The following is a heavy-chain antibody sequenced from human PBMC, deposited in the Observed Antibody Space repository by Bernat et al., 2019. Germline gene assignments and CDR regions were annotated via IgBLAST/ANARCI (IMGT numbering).Heavy chain of an antibody. D-gene: IGHD2-15*01. CDR2: ISGSGATP. J-gene: IGHJ4*02. V-gene: IGHV3-23*01. Sequence: EVQLLESGGGLVQPGGSLRLSCAASGFSFGGYAMSWVRQAPGKGVEWVSGISGSGATPSYADSVKGRFTISRDNSNNIVNLQINSQGAEDTAVYYCAKGVRGYSPSHFDYWGQGTQVVVSA. CDR3: AKGVRGYSPSHFDY. CDR1: GFSFGGYA.